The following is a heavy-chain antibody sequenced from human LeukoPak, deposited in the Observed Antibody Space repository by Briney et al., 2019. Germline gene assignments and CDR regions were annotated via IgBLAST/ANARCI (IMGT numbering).Heavy chain of an antibody. D-gene: IGHD3-22*01. V-gene: IGHV4-30-4*01. Sequence: SETLSLTCTVSGGSISSGDYYWSWIRQPPGKGLEWIGYIYYSGSTYYNPSLKSRVIISVDTSKNQFSLKLLSVTAADTAVYYCARAQDFSDSSGPNYLDFWGQGILVTVSS. J-gene: IGHJ4*02. CDR1: GGSISSGDYY. CDR2: IYYSGST. CDR3: ARAQDFSDSSGPNYLDF.